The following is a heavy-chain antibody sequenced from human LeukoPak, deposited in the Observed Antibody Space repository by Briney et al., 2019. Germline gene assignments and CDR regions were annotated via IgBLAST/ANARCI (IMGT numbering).Heavy chain of an antibody. Sequence: GGSLRLSCAASGFTFSSYWMSWVRQAPGKGLEWVANIKQDGSEKYYVDSVKGRFTISRDNAKNSLYLQMNSLRAEDTAVYYCARDPSTVLLWFGESHFDYWGQGTLATVSS. V-gene: IGHV3-7*01. CDR3: ARDPSTVLLWFGESHFDY. CDR2: IKQDGSEK. D-gene: IGHD3-10*01. CDR1: GFTFSSYW. J-gene: IGHJ4*02.